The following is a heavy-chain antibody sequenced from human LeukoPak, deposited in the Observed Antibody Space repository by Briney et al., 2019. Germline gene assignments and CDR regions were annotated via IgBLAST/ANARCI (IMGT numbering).Heavy chain of an antibody. J-gene: IGHJ6*02. V-gene: IGHV4-31*03. CDR1: GGSISSGGYY. CDR3: ARDVRITGKYYGMDV. D-gene: IGHD1-20*01. CDR2: IYYSGST. Sequence: SQTLSLTCTVSGGSISSGGYYWSWIRQHPGKGLEWIGYIYYSGSTYYNPSLKSRVTISVDTSKNQFSLKLSSVTAADTAVYYCARDVRITGKYYGMDVWGQGTTVIVSS.